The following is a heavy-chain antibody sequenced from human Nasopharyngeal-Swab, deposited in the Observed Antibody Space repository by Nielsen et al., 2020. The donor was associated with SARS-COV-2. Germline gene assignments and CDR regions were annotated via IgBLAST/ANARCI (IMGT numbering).Heavy chain of an antibody. J-gene: IGHJ4*02. CDR2: IWYDGSNK. V-gene: IGHV3-33*01. Sequence: GESLKISCAASGFTFSSYGMHWVRQAPGKGLEWVAVIWYDGSNKYYADSVKGRFTISRDNSKNTLYLQMNSLRAEDTAVYYWARDSSGYYRAPFDYWGQGTLVTVSS. CDR3: ARDSSGYYRAPFDY. D-gene: IGHD3-22*01. CDR1: GFTFSSYG.